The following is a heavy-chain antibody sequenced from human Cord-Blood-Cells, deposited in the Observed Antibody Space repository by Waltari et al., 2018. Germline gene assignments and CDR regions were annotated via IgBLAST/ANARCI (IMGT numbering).Heavy chain of an antibody. J-gene: IGHJ4*02. V-gene: IGHV4-59*01. CDR1: GGSISSYY. Sequence: QVQLQESGPGLVKPSETLSLTCTVSGGSISSYYRSWIRQPPGKGLEWIGYIYYSGSTNYNPSLKSRVTISVDTSKNQFSLKLSSVTAADTAVYYCARDRKLDYWGQGTLVTVSS. CDR2: IYYSGST. CDR3: ARDRKLDY.